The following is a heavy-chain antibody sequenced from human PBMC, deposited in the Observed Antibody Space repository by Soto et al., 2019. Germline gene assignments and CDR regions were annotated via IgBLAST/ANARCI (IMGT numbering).Heavy chain of an antibody. Sequence: QVQLVQSGAEGKKPGASVKVSCKASGYTFTSYGISWVRQAPGQGLEWMGWSSAWDGNTNSAQNFQGRVTMTTDTSTSTAYMELRNLRSDDTAVYYCARDYRNIVVVVAAPDAFDIWGQGTMVTVSS. CDR1: GYTFTSYG. CDR3: ARDYRNIVVVVAAPDAFDI. CDR2: SSAWDGNT. D-gene: IGHD2-15*01. V-gene: IGHV1-18*04. J-gene: IGHJ3*02.